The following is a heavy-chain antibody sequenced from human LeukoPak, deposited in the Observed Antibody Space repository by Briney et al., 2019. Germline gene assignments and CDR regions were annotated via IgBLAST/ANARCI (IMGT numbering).Heavy chain of an antibody. V-gene: IGHV4-39*01. Sequence: SETLSLTCTVSGGSIRSSSYYWVWVRQPPGKGLEWIGTIYYSGSTYYNPSLKTRVTISVDTSKNQFSLNLSSVTAAATAVYCARSSGMVIHNWFDPWGQGILATVSS. CDR1: GGSIRSSSYY. D-gene: IGHD3-3*01. CDR2: IYYSGST. CDR3: ARSSGMVIHNWFDP. J-gene: IGHJ5*02.